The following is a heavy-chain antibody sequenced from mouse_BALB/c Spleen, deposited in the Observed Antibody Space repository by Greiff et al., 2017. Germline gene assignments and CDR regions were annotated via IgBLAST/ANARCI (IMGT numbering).Heavy chain of an antibody. J-gene: IGHJ2*01. D-gene: IGHD2-4*01. CDR3: ARGGGYDYYFDD. CDR2: INSNGGST. CDR1: GFTFSSYG. V-gene: IGHV5-6-3*01. Sequence: EVQLVESGGGLVQPGGSLKLSCAASGFTFSSYGMSWVRQTPDKRLELVATINSNGGSTYYPDSVKGRFTISRDNAKNTLYLQMRSLKSEDTAMYYCARGGGYDYYFDDWGQGTTLTVSS.